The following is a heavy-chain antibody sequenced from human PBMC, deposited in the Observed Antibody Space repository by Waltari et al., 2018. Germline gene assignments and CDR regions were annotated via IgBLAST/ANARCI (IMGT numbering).Heavy chain of an antibody. CDR2: LDPDDEET. CDR3: TTDIMLRVFSNV. CDR1: GYSLRELS. Sequence: QVQLVQSGAEVRKPGASVKVSCKVSGYSLRELSMHWVRQAPGNGLEWVGGLDPDDEETVYEQKVQGRVTMTEDTSTDTAYMELSSLRSDDTAVYYCTTDIMLRVFSNVWGQGTTVTVSS. V-gene: IGHV1-24*01. D-gene: IGHD3-10*01. J-gene: IGHJ6*02.